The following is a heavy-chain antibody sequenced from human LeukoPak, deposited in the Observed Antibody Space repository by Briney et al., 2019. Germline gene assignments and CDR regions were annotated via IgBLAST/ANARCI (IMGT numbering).Heavy chain of an antibody. CDR1: GDSISDYH. CDR3: GTSEVGSSSYESYDY. D-gene: IGHD1-26*01. Sequence: SETLSLTCTVSGDSISDYHWSWIRQPAGQGLEWIGRIINSGVTNYNPSLNSQVTISVDRSKNQFSLRLTPVTAADTAVYYCGTSEVGSSSYESYDYWGQGTQVTVSA. V-gene: IGHV4-4*07. CDR2: IINSGVT. J-gene: IGHJ4*02.